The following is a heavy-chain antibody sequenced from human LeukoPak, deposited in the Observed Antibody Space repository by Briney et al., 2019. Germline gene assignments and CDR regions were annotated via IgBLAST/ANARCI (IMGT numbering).Heavy chain of an antibody. Sequence: GGSLRLSCAASGFTVSSNYMSWVRQAPGKGLEWVSVIYSGGSTYYADSVKGRFTISRDNSKNTLYLQMNSLRAEDTAVYYCARVSSSSPYYYYYMDVWGKGTTVTVSS. CDR3: ARVSSSSPYYYYYMDV. J-gene: IGHJ6*03. CDR2: IYSGGST. CDR1: GFTVSSNY. D-gene: IGHD6-6*01. V-gene: IGHV3-53*01.